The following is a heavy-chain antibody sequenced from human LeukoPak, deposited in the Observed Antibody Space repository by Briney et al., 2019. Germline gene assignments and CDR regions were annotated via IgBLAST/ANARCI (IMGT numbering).Heavy chain of an antibody. J-gene: IGHJ4*02. CDR1: GGTFSSYA. CDR2: IIPIFGIA. V-gene: IGHV1-69*04. CDR3: ARDSDTVTREYYFDY. D-gene: IGHD4-11*01. Sequence: SVKVSCKASGGTFSSYAISWVRQAPGQGLEWMGRIIPIFGIANYAQKFQGRITITADKSTSTAYMELSSLRSEDTAVYYCARDSDTVTREYYFDYWGQGTLVTVSS.